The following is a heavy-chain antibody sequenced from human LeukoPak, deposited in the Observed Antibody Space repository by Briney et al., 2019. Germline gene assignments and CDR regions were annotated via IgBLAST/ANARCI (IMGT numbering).Heavy chain of an antibody. J-gene: IGHJ4*02. CDR1: GGSISSYY. V-gene: IGHV4-59*01. D-gene: IGHD6-19*01. Sequence: SETLSLTCTVSGGSISSYYWSWIRQPPGKGLEWIGYIYYSGSTNYNPSLKSRVTISVDTSKNQFSLKLSSVTAADTAVYYCARNMAGTFDYWGQGTLVTVSS. CDR2: IYYSGST. CDR3: ARNMAGTFDY.